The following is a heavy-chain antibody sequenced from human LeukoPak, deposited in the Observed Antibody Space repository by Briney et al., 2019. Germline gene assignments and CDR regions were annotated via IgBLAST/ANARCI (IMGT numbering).Heavy chain of an antibody. Sequence: PSETLSLTCAVSGGSIRSSDWWNWVRQPPGKGLEWIGEIYHSGSTNYNPSLKSRVTISIDKSKNQFSLKLSSVTAADTAVYYCARDSAWFGENHDAFDIWGQGTMVTVSS. V-gene: IGHV4-4*02. J-gene: IGHJ3*02. CDR1: GGSIRSSDW. CDR3: ARDSAWFGENHDAFDI. D-gene: IGHD3-10*01. CDR2: IYHSGST.